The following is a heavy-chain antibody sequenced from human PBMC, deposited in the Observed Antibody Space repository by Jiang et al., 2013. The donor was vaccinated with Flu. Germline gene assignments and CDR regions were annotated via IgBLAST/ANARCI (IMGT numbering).Heavy chain of an antibody. CDR2: IGWDDAK. D-gene: IGHD3-10*01. CDR1: GFSLSTSGVG. V-gene: IGHV2-70*01. Sequence: KPTQTLTLTCTFSGFSLSTSGVGVGWIRQPPGKALEWLAFIGWDDAKYYSTSLKSRVTISTDTSKNQVVLTMSNMDPVDTATYYCARIAVGRGGSEFPNMHEHFFDSVGPGNPGHRLL. J-gene: IGHJ4*02. CDR3: ARIAVGRGGSEFPNMHEHFFDS.